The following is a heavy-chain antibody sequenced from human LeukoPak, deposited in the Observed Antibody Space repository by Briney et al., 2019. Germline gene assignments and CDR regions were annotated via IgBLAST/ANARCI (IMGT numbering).Heavy chain of an antibody. J-gene: IGHJ4*02. D-gene: IGHD4-17*01. CDR1: GFTFSSYA. CDR2: ISGSGGST. V-gene: IGHV3-23*01. Sequence: PGGSLRLSCAASGFTFSSYAMSWVRQAPGKGLEWVSAISGSGGSTYYADSVRGLFTISRDNSKNTLYLQMNSLRAEDTAVYYCASSTVTRTDYFDYWGQGTLVTVSS. CDR3: ASSTVTRTDYFDY.